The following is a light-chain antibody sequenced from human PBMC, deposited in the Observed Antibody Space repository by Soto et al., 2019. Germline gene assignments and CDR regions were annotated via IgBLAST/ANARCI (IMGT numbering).Light chain of an antibody. Sequence: EIVMTQSPATLSVSPGERATLSCRASQSVSSNLAWYQQKPGQAPRLLISGVSTRATGVPARFSGSGSETEFTLTISSLQSEDFALYYCQQYNNWWTFGQGTKVEIK. CDR2: GVS. CDR3: QQYNNWWT. J-gene: IGKJ1*01. V-gene: IGKV3-15*01. CDR1: QSVSSN.